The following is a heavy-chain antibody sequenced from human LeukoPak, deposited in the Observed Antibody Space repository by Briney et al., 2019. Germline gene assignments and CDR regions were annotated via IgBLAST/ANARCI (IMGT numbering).Heavy chain of an antibody. J-gene: IGHJ4*02. CDR1: GFTFSNYA. D-gene: IGHD3-10*01. CDR3: ANENGGPDY. V-gene: IGHV3-30*04. CDR2: ISYDGINK. Sequence: GGSLRLSCAASGFTFSNYAMHWVRQAPGKGLEWVAVISYDGINKYYADSVKGRFIISRDNSKNTLYLQMSSVRAEDTAVYYCANENGGPDYWGQGTLVTVSS.